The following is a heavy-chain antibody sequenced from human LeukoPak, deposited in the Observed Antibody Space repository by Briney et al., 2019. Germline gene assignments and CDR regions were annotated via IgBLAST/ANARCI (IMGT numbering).Heavy chain of an antibody. D-gene: IGHD3-22*01. CDR1: GGSITTDTNN. Sequence: SETLSLTCIVSGGSITTDTNNWSWIRQPAGKGLEWIGRIYSSGSTKYNPSLKSRATISVDTSKNQFSLKLSSVTAADTAVYYCARDAYYSDSSGYYLRGWFDPWGQGTLVTVSS. V-gene: IGHV4-61*02. J-gene: IGHJ5*02. CDR2: IYSSGST. CDR3: ARDAYYSDSSGYYLRGWFDP.